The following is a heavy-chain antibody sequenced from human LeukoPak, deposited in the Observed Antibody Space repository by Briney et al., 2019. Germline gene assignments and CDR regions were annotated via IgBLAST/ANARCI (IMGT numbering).Heavy chain of an antibody. CDR3: ARVASGGPIPY. J-gene: IGHJ4*02. CDR1: GFTFSSYE. D-gene: IGHD2-15*01. V-gene: IGHV3-48*03. CDR2: TSSSGSTI. Sequence: PGGSLRLSCTASGFTFSSYEMNWVRQAPGKGLEWVSYTSSSGSTIYYADSVKGRFTISRDNAKNPLYLQMNSLRAEDTAVYYCARVASGGPIPYWGQGTLVTVSS.